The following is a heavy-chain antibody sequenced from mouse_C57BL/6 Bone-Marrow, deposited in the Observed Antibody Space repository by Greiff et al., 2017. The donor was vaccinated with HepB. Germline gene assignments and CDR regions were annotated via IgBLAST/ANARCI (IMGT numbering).Heavy chain of an antibody. Sequence: EVKVEESEGGLVQPGSSMKLSCTASGFTFSDYYMAWVRQVPEKGLEWVANINYDGSSTYYLDSLKSRFIISRDNAKNILYLRMSSLKSEDTATYYCARGGVYYGSSYWYFDVWGTGTTVTVSS. D-gene: IGHD1-1*01. J-gene: IGHJ1*03. V-gene: IGHV5-16*01. CDR1: GFTFSDYY. CDR2: INYDGSST. CDR3: ARGGVYYGSSYWYFDV.